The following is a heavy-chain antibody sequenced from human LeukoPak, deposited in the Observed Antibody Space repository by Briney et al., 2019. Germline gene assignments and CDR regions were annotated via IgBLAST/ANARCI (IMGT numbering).Heavy chain of an antibody. D-gene: IGHD3-16*02. Sequence: GSLRLSCAASGFTFSSYGMSWVRQAPGKGLEWIGEINHSGSTNYNPSLKSRVTISVDTSKNQFSLKLSSVTAADTAVYYCARDLLGYNYYYMDVWGKGTTVTVSS. CDR3: ARDLLGYNYYYMDV. J-gene: IGHJ6*03. V-gene: IGHV4-34*01. CDR2: INHSGST. CDR1: GFTFSSYG.